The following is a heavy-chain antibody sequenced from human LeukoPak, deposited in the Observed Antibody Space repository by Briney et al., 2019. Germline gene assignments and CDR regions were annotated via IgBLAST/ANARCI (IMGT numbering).Heavy chain of an antibody. J-gene: IGHJ5*02. CDR3: ARVRSGSYFFFYWFDP. CDR1: GGTFSSYA. CDR2: IIPIFGTA. Sequence: SVKVSCKASGGTFSSYAISWVRQAPGQGLEWMGGIIPIFGTANYAQKFQGRVTITADKSTSTAYMELSSLRSEDTAVYYCARVRSGSYFFFYWFDPWGQGTLVTVSS. V-gene: IGHV1-69*06. D-gene: IGHD1-26*01.